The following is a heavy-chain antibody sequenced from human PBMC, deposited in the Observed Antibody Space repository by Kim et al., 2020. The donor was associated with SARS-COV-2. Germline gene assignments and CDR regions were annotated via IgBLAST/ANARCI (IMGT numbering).Heavy chain of an antibody. J-gene: IGHJ4*02. D-gene: IGHD3-22*01. CDR2: IDASDSYT. CDR3: ASQYYYDSSGYGDY. Sequence: GESLKISCKGSGYSFTSYWISWVRQMPGKGLEWMGRIDASDSYTNYSPSFQGHVTISADKSISTAYLQWSSLKASDTAMYYCASQYYYDSSGYGDYWGQGTLVTVSS. V-gene: IGHV5-10-1*01. CDR1: GYSFTSYW.